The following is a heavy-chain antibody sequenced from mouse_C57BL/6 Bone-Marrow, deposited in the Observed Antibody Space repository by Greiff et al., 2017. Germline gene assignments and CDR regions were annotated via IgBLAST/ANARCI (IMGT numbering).Heavy chain of an antibody. V-gene: IGHV5-6*01. D-gene: IGHD2-3*01. CDR1: GFTFSSYG. Sequence: EVKLMESGGDLVKPGGSLKLSCAASGFTFSSYGMSWVRQTPDKRLEWVATISSGGSYTYYPDSVKGRFTLSRDNAKNTLYLQMSSLKSEDTAMYYCARMMVAWFAYWGQGTLVTVSA. CDR2: ISSGGSYT. J-gene: IGHJ3*01. CDR3: ARMMVAWFAY.